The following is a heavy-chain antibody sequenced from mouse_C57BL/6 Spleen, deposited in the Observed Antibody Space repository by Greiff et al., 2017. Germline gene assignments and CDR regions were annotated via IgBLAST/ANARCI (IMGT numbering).Heavy chain of an antibody. V-gene: IGHV14-1*01. J-gene: IGHJ2*01. CDR3: TAGDSSCALDY. Sequence: VQLQQSGAELVRPGASVKLSCTASGFNIKDYYMHWVKQRPEQGLEWIGRIDPEDGATKYAPKFQGKATMTADTSSTTAYLQLSSLTSEDTAVYYCTAGDSSCALDYWGQGTTLTVSS. D-gene: IGHD3-3*01. CDR1: GFNIKDYY. CDR2: IDPEDGAT.